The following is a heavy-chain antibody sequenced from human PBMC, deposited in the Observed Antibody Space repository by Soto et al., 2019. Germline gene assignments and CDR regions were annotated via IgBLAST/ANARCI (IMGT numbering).Heavy chain of an antibody. Sequence: QLQLQESGPGLVKPSETLSLTCTVSGGSISSSSYYWGWIRQPPGKGLEWIGSIYYSGSTYYNPSLKSRVTISVDTSKNQFSLKLSAVTAADTAVYYCARHRGEVKVAAGSGKHYYFDYWGQGTLVTVSS. D-gene: IGHD6-13*01. CDR1: GGSISSSSYY. CDR3: ARHRGEVKVAAGSGKHYYFDY. V-gene: IGHV4-39*01. J-gene: IGHJ4*02. CDR2: IYYSGST.